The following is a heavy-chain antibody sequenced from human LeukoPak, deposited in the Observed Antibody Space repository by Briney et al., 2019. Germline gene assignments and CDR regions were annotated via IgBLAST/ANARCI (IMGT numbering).Heavy chain of an antibody. CDR2: LTPANGNT. CDR1: GYIFTTYA. D-gene: IGHD3-22*01. J-gene: IGHJ4*02. CDR3: ARERLLHTGRYFYAY. Sequence: ASGNVSCRVSGYIFTTYAAQWVRQAHGHIREWMGWLTPANGNTKYSQEFQGRVTITRDTSASTVYVDLSSLRSEDMAVYYCARERLLHTGRYFYAYWGQGTLVTVSS. V-gene: IGHV1-3*03.